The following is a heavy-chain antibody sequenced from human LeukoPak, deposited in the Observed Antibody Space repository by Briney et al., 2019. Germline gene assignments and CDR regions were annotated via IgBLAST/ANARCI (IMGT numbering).Heavy chain of an antibody. J-gene: IGHJ3*02. CDR1: GGSISSSSYY. D-gene: IGHD6-19*01. Sequence: SETLSLTCTVSGGSISSSSYYWGWIRQPPGKGLEWIGTIYYSGSTYYNPSLKSRVSISVDTSKNRFSLKLSSVTAADTAVYYCAGHLNSGWYVRDAFDIWGQGTMVTVSS. CDR3: AGHLNSGWYVRDAFDI. CDR2: IYYSGST. V-gene: IGHV4-39*01.